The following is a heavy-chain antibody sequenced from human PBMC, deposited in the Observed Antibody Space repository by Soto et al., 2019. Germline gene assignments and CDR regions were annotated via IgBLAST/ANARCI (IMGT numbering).Heavy chain of an antibody. Sequence: PGGSMRLSCAASGFTFSSYAMSWVRQAPGKGLEWVSAISGSGGSTYYADSVKGRFTISRDNSKNTLYLQMNSLRAEDTAVYYCAKDLTTVTMFGPCGFDPWGRGTLVTVSS. CDR1: GFTFSSYA. J-gene: IGHJ5*02. D-gene: IGHD4-4*01. CDR3: AKDLTTVTMFGPCGFDP. CDR2: ISGSGGST. V-gene: IGHV3-23*01.